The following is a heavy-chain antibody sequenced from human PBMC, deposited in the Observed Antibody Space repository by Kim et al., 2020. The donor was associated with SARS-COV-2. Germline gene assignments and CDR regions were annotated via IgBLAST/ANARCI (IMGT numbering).Heavy chain of an antibody. CDR2: IKQDGSEK. CDR3: ARVLQYYDILTGYLDWFDP. Sequence: GGSLRLSCAASGFTFSSYWMSWVRQAPGKGLEWVANIKQDGSEKYYVDSVKGRFTISRDNAKNSLYLQMNSLRAEDTAVYYCARVLQYYDILTGYLDWFDPWGQGTLVTVSS. J-gene: IGHJ5*02. D-gene: IGHD3-9*01. V-gene: IGHV3-7*01. CDR1: GFTFSSYW.